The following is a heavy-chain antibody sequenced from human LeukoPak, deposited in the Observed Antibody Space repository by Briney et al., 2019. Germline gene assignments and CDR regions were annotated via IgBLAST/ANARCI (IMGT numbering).Heavy chain of an antibody. V-gene: IGHV3-53*01. CDR3: ASRHCSGGDCYFAGADPFDH. CDR2: IYKDGKI. CDR1: GFTFSSTY. D-gene: IGHD2-21*01. J-gene: IGHJ4*02. Sequence: GGSLRLSRAASGFTFSSTYMSWVRQAPGKGLEWVSVIYKDGKIYYIDSVKGRFTISRDTSKNTLYLQMNSLRVEDTAVYYCASRHCSGGDCYFAGADPFDHWGQGTLVTVSS.